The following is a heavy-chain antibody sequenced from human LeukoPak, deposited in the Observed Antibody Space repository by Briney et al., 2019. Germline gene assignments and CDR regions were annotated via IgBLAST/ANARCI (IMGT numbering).Heavy chain of an antibody. CDR1: GYTFTGYY. V-gene: IGHV1-2*02. J-gene: IGHJ3*02. CDR3: ARKGRYSYGYTDAFDI. Sequence: ASVKVSCKASGYTFTGYYMHWVRRAPGQGLEWMGWINPNSGGTNYAQKFQGRVTMTRDTSISTAYMELSRLRSDDTAVYYCARKGRYSYGYTDAFDIWGQGTMVTVSS. D-gene: IGHD5-18*01. CDR2: INPNSGGT.